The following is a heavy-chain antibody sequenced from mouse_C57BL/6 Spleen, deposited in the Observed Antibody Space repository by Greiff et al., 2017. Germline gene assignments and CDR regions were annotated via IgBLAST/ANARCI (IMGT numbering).Heavy chain of an antibody. J-gene: IGHJ4*01. V-gene: IGHV1-80*01. CDR3: ARDHYYGSMDY. CDR2: IYPGDGDT. D-gene: IGHD1-1*01. CDR1: GYAFSSYW. Sequence: VKLQESGAELVKPGASVKISCKASGYAFSSYWMNWVKPRPGKGLEWIGQIYPGDGDTNYNGKFKGKATLTADKSSSTAYMQLSSLTSEDSAVYFCARDHYYGSMDYWGQGTSVTVSS.